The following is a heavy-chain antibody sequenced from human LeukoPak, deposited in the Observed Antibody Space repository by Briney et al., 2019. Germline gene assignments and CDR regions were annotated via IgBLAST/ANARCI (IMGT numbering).Heavy chain of an antibody. V-gene: IGHV3-11*01. J-gene: IGHJ4*02. CDR1: GFSFSDYQ. Sequence: PRGSLRLSCAASGFSFSDYQMSWVRQAPGKGLEWISYMTASGRSTNYADSVKGRFTISRDNAKNSVVLQMNSLRAEDTAVYYCTRERRGSYYAFEFWGQGTLVSVSS. CDR2: MTASGRST. D-gene: IGHD1-26*01. CDR3: TRERRGSYYAFEF.